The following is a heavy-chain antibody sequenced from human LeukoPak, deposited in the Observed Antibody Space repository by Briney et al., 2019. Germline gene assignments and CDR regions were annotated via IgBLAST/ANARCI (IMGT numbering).Heavy chain of an antibody. CDR2: INHSGST. J-gene: IGHJ6*02. CDR1: GGSFSGYY. CDR3: ARAHLVVGYGMDV. V-gene: IGHV4-34*01. D-gene: IGHD2-21*01. Sequence: NPSETLSLTCAVYGGSFSGYYWSWIRQPPGKGLEWIGEINHSGSTYYNPSLKSRVTISVDRSKNQFSLKLSSVTAADTAVYYCARAHLVVGYGMDVWGQGTTVTVSS.